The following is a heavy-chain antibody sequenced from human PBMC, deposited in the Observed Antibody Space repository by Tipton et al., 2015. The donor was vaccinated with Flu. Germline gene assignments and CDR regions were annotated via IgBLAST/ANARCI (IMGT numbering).Heavy chain of an antibody. Sequence: SLRLSCAASGFTFSSYGMHWVRQAPGKGLEWVAVIWYDGSNKYYADSVKGRFTISRDNSKNTLYLQMNSLRAEDTAVYYCARDLITHYYDSSGAFDIWGQGTMVTVSS. V-gene: IGHV3-33*01. CDR2: IWYDGSNK. CDR1: GFTFSSYG. D-gene: IGHD3-22*01. CDR3: ARDLITHYYDSSGAFDI. J-gene: IGHJ3*02.